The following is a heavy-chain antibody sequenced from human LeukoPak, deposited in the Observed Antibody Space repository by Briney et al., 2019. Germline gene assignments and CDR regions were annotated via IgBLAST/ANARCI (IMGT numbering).Heavy chain of an antibody. D-gene: IGHD3-10*01. J-gene: IGHJ3*02. V-gene: IGHV3-23*01. Sequence: SGGSLRLSCAASGFTFSSYGMSWVRQAPGKGLEWVSAISGSGGSTYYADSVKGRFTISRDNSKNTLYLQMNSLRAEDTAVYYCARNRPAKHYGSGSIPYGVAFDIWGQGTMVTVSS. CDR2: ISGSGGST. CDR3: ARNRPAKHYGSGSIPYGVAFDI. CDR1: GFTFSSYG.